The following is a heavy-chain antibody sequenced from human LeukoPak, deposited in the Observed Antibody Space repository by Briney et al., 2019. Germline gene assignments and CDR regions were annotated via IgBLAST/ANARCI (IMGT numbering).Heavy chain of an antibody. V-gene: IGHV3-23*01. CDR3: AKVIHDDYGDYEHHDAFDI. CDR1: GFTFSSYA. Sequence: GGSLRLSCAASGFTFSSYAMSWVRQAPGKGLEWVSAISGSGGSTYYADSVKGRFTISRDNSKNTLYLQMNSLRAEDTAVYYCAKVIHDDYGDYEHHDAFDIWGQETMVTVSS. D-gene: IGHD4-17*01. J-gene: IGHJ3*02. CDR2: ISGSGGST.